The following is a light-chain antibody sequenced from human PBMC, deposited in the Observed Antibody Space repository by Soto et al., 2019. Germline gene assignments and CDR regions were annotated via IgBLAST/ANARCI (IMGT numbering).Light chain of an antibody. CDR1: QSVSSSH. J-gene: IGKJ1*01. V-gene: IGKV3-20*01. CDR2: WAS. Sequence: EIVLTQSPGTLSLSQGERATLXXRASQSVSSSHLAGDQQKPGKAPRLXSAWASSRATGSPDRFSGSGSGTDFTLTSSRLEPEDFAVYYCQQYGSAPRTFGQGTKVDIK. CDR3: QQYGSAPRT.